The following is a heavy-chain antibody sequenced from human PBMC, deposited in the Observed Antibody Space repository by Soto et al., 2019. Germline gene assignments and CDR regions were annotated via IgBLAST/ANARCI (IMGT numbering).Heavy chain of an antibody. Sequence: SETLSLTCTVSGGSISSYYWSWIRQPPGKGLEWIGYIYYSGSTNYNPSLKSRVTISVDTSKNQFSLKLSSVTAADTAVYYCARGDWSPHYFDYWGQGTLVTVSS. J-gene: IGHJ4*02. CDR1: GGSISSYY. D-gene: IGHD3-9*01. CDR2: IYYSGST. V-gene: IGHV4-59*01. CDR3: ARGDWSPHYFDY.